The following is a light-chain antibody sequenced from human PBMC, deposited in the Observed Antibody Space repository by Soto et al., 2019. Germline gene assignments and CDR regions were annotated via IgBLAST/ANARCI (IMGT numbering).Light chain of an antibody. CDR1: QSVSSSQ. J-gene: IGKJ4*01. Sequence: EIVLTQSPGTLSLSPGERVALSCRATQSVSSSQLAWYQQKPGQAPRLLIYAASNRAAGIPDRFSGSGSGTDFTLPNSRLEAEDFAVLFWPQECNSPPPFGRGNKVEIK. CDR3: PQECNSPPP. CDR2: AAS. V-gene: IGKV3-20*01.